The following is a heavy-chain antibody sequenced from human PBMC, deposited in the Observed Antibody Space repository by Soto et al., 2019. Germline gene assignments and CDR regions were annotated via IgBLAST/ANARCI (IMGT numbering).Heavy chain of an antibody. CDR2: INYSGST. J-gene: IGHJ4*02. CDR3: ARAPRGNYGYPSYFDY. Sequence: PSETMSLTCSVSGGSIMSYYWIWIRQHQGKGLELVGYINYSGSTNYKSSLKSRVTISVDTSKNQFSLKLSSVTAADTAVYYCARAPRGNYGYPSYFDYWGQGTLVTVSS. V-gene: IGHV4-59*01. CDR1: GGSIMSYY. D-gene: IGHD3-10*01.